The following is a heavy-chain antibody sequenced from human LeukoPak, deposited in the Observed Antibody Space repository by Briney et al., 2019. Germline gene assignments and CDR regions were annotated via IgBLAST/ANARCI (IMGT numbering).Heavy chain of an antibody. Sequence: QPGGSLRLSCAASGFTFRIYAIHWVRQAPGKGLEWVSFISYDGATKYYADSVKGRFTISRDNSKDTLYLQMNSLRAEDTALYYCARDLSTKYSIDHWGQGTLVTVSS. CDR1: GFTFRIYA. J-gene: IGHJ4*02. CDR2: ISYDGATK. CDR3: ARDLSTKYSIDH. V-gene: IGHV3-30-3*01. D-gene: IGHD1-1*01.